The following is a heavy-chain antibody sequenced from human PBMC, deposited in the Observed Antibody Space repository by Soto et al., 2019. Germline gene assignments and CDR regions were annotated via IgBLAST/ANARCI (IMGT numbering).Heavy chain of an antibody. J-gene: IGHJ3*02. Sequence: GESLRISCKGSAYRFNDYWIAWVRQMPGKGLEWMGIIYPGDSDTRYSPSFQGQVTISADKSISTAYLQWSSLKASDTAMYYCAIPGGGVAVTYHDAFDIWGQGTMVTVSS. V-gene: IGHV5-51*01. CDR1: AYRFNDYW. D-gene: IGHD3-22*01. CDR3: AIPGGGVAVTYHDAFDI. CDR2: IYPGDSDT.